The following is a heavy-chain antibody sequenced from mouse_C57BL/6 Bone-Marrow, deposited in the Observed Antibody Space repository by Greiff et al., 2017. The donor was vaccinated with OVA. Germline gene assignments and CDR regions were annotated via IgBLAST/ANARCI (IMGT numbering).Heavy chain of an antibody. CDR1: GYTFTDHT. CDR3: ARPRGKTAQANYYAMDY. Sequence: QVQLQQSDAELVKPGASVKISCKVSGYTFTDHTIHWMKQRPEQGLEWIGYIYPRDGSTKYNEKFKGKATLTADKSSSTAYMQLSSLTSEDSAVYSCARPRGKTAQANYYAMDYWGQGTSVTVSS. V-gene: IGHV1-78*01. CDR2: IYPRDGST. D-gene: IGHD3-2*02. J-gene: IGHJ4*01.